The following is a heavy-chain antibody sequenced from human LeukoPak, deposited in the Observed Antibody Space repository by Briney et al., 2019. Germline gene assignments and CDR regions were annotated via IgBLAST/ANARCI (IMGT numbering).Heavy chain of an antibody. Sequence: LEWVXXXXGSGTNRYYADSLKGRFTTSRDNSKNTVFLQMNSLRHEDTAIYYCVIWGDYDVLTGYYVPDYWGQGTLVTVAS. V-gene: IGHV3-23*01. D-gene: IGHD3-9*01. CDR3: VIWGDYDVLTGYYVPDY. J-gene: IGHJ4*02. CDR2: XXGSGTNR.